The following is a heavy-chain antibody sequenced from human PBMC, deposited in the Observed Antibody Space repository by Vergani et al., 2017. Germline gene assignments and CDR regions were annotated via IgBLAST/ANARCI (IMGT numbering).Heavy chain of an antibody. D-gene: IGHD6-19*01. V-gene: IGHV4-59*01. Sequence: QVQLQESGPGLVKPSETLSLTCTVSGGSISSYYWSWIRQPPGKGLEWIGYIYYSGSTNYNPSLKSRVTISVDTSKNQFSLKLSSVTAADPAVYYCARVSRLYSSGWTGYFDYWGQGTLVTVSS. CDR1: GGSISSYY. CDR3: ARVSRLYSSGWTGYFDY. CDR2: IYYSGST. J-gene: IGHJ4*02.